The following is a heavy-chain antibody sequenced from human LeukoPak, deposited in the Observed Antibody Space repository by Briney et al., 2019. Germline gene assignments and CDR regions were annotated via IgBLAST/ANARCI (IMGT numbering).Heavy chain of an antibody. CDR3: ARGLLWFGESLTYFDY. CDR1: GFTFSSYA. CDR2: ISYDGSNK. V-gene: IGHV3-30*04. J-gene: IGHJ4*02. D-gene: IGHD3-10*01. Sequence: GSLRLSCAASGFTFSSYAMHWVRQAPGKGLEWVAVISYDGSNKYYADSVKGRFTISRDNSKNTLYLQMNSLRAEDTAVYYCARGLLWFGESLTYFDYWGQGTLVTVSS.